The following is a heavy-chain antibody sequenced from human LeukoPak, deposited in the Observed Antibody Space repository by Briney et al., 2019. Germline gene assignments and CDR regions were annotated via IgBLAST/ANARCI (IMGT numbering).Heavy chain of an antibody. Sequence: SETLSLTCTVSGGSISSYYWSRIRQPPGKGLEWIGYIYYSGSTNYNPSLKSRVTISVDTSKNQFSLKLSSVTAADTAVYYCARGVFRGQWLVGDWGQGTLVTVSS. CDR3: ARGVFRGQWLVGD. CDR1: GGSISSYY. V-gene: IGHV4-59*01. D-gene: IGHD6-19*01. J-gene: IGHJ4*02. CDR2: IYYSGST.